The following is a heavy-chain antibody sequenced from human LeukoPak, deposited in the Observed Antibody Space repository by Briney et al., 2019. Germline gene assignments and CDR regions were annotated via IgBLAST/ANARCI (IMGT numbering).Heavy chain of an antibody. CDR3: VKDPHYSDTSGH. V-gene: IGHV3-23*01. CDR1: GFTLSTYA. CDR2: ISGSGGSR. D-gene: IGHD3-22*01. J-gene: IGHJ4*02. Sequence: PGGSLRLSCAASGFTLSTYAMSWVRQAPGKGLEWVSAISGSGGSRYYADSVKGRFTMSRDDSKSTLYLQMSSLRDEDTAVYYCVKDPHYSDTSGHWGQRTLVTVSS.